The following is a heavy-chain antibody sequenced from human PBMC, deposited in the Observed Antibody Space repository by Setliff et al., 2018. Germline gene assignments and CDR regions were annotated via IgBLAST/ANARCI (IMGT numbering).Heavy chain of an antibody. CDR3: RFWSVYYKNDY. J-gene: IGHJ4*02. Sequence: SETLSLTCTVYGGSLSDYYWSWIRQPPGKGLEWIEEINHSGSTNYSPSLRSRVTMSVDSSKKQLSLKLTTVTAADTAVYYCRFWSVYYKNDYWGQGTLVTVSS. D-gene: IGHD3-3*01. V-gene: IGHV4-34*01. CDR2: INHSGST. CDR1: GGSLSDYY.